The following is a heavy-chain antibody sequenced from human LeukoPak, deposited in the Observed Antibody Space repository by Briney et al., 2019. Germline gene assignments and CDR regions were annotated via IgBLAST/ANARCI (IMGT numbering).Heavy chain of an antibody. Sequence: PGVSLRLSCAASGLTFSSYAMSCVRHAPGKGLEWVSAISCSGGSTYYAHSVKGRFTISRDNSKNTLYLQMNSLRAEDTAVYYCAKDPNGDYIGAFDIWGQGTMVTVSS. CDR3: AKDPNGDYIGAFDI. J-gene: IGHJ3*02. D-gene: IGHD4-17*01. CDR1: GLTFSSYA. V-gene: IGHV3-23*01. CDR2: ISCSGGST.